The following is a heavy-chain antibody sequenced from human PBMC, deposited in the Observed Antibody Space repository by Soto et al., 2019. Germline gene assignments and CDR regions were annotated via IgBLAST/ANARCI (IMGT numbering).Heavy chain of an antibody. CDR1: GFSLSTSGMC. D-gene: IGHD3-16*01. Sequence: SGPTLVNPTHTLTLTCTFSGFSLSTSGMCVSWIRQPPGKALEWLALIDWDDDKYYSTSLKTRLTISKDTSKNQVVLTMTNMDPVYTAEYYCARSPFAWPRGYYGMDVWGQGTTVTVSS. J-gene: IGHJ6*02. V-gene: IGHV2-70*01. CDR3: ARSPFAWPRGYYGMDV. CDR2: IDWDDDK.